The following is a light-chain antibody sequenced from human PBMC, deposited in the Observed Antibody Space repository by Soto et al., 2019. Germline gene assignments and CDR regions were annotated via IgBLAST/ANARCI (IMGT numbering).Light chain of an antibody. CDR2: DAS. CDR3: QQSFTTWT. J-gene: IGKJ1*01. V-gene: IGKV1-5*01. Sequence: DIQMTQSPSTLSASVGDRVTITCRASQSISSWLAWYQQKPGKAPKLLIYDASSLESGVPSRFSGSGSGTDFTLTISNLQPEDFATYYCQQSFTTWTFGQGTKVDNK. CDR1: QSISSW.